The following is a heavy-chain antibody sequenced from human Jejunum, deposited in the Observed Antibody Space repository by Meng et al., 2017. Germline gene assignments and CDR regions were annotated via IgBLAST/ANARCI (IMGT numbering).Heavy chain of an antibody. CDR1: GGSFSSYY. CDR3: AKNNWFDP. V-gene: IGHV4-34*01. Sequence: QVQLHPWGAGQLKPSETLSLTCVVSGGSFSSYYWSWIRQPQGKGLEWIGEISHSGDTKYNPSLMSRVTISADTSKNQFSLKLTSVTAADTAVYYCAKNNWFDPWGQGTLVTVSS. J-gene: IGHJ5*02. CDR2: ISHSGDT.